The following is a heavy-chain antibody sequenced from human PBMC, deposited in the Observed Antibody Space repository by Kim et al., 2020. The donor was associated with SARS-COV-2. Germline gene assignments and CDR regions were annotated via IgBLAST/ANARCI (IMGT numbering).Heavy chain of an antibody. Sequence: SETLSLTCAVSGGSISSSNWWSWVRQPPGKGLEWIGEIYHSGSTNYNPSLKSRVTISVDKSKNQFSLKLSSVTAADTAVYYCARGLGGAAAGNTEIDYWGQGTLVTVSS. V-gene: IGHV4-4*02. CDR1: GGSISSSNW. J-gene: IGHJ4*02. D-gene: IGHD6-13*01. CDR2: IYHSGST. CDR3: ARGLGGAAAGNTEIDY.